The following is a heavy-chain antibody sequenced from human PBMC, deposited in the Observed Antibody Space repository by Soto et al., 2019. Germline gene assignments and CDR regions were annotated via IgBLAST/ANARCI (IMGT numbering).Heavy chain of an antibody. CDR3: ARDLAKGGGSACVDC. Sequence: WASVKVSCKASGYTFTVYYMHWVRQAPGQGLEWMGWINPKSGGTMYPQKFQGRVTMTWDTSISTAYMALTRLRSTDTAVYYCARDLAKGGGSACVDCWREGALVTVS. V-gene: IGHV1-2*02. D-gene: IGHD1-26*01. J-gene: IGHJ4*02. CDR1: GYTFTVYY. CDR2: INPKSGGT.